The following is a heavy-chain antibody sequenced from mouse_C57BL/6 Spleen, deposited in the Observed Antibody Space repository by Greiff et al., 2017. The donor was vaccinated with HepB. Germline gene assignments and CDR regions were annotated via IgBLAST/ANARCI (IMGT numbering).Heavy chain of an antibody. CDR1: GYTFTSYW. CDR2: IYPGSGST. V-gene: IGHV1-55*01. D-gene: IGHD1-1*01. Sequence: VKLVESGAELVKPGASVKMSCKASGYTFTSYWITWVKQRPGQGLEWIGDIYPGSGSTNYNEKFKSKATLTVDTSSSTAYMQLSSLTSEDSAVYYCARSYGSSYFDYWGQGTTLTVSS. J-gene: IGHJ2*01. CDR3: ARSYGSSYFDY.